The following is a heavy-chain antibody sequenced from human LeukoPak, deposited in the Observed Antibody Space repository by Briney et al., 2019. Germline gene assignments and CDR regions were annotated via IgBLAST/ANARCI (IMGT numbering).Heavy chain of an antibody. CDR2: IYFSGST. J-gene: IGHJ4*02. Sequence: SETLSLTCTVSGDSTSSSSYYWGWIRQPPGKGLEWIGSIYFSGSTYYNPSLKSRVTISIDTSKNQFFLRLSSVTAADTAMYYCAREYGKIDPTFDHWGQGTLVTVSS. D-gene: IGHD4-17*01. V-gene: IGHV4-39*07. CDR3: AREYGKIDPTFDH. CDR1: GDSTSSSSYY.